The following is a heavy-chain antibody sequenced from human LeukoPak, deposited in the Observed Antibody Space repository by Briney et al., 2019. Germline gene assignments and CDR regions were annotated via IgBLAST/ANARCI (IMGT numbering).Heavy chain of an antibody. CDR2: ISPSDGNT. J-gene: IGHJ4*02. Sequence: GGSLRPSCAASGFTFSKDAMSWVRQAPGKGLEWVSAISPSDGNTFYAGSVKGRFTISRDNFKNTLSLQMNSLRAEDTALYYCAKESSVPYGITDWGQGTLVTVSS. D-gene: IGHD4-17*01. V-gene: IGHV3-23*01. CDR3: AKESSVPYGITD. CDR1: GFTFSKDA.